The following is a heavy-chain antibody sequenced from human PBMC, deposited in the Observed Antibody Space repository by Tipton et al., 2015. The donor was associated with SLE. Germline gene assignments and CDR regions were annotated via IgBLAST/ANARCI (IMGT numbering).Heavy chain of an antibody. V-gene: IGHV4-34*08. D-gene: IGHD4-17*01. Sequence: LRLSCAASGFTFSSYWMSWVRQAPGKGLEWIGEINHSGSTNYNPSLKSRVTISVDTSKNQFSLKLSSVTAADTAVYYCATLTVTIPRWFDPWGQGTLVTVSS. CDR1: GFTFSSYW. J-gene: IGHJ5*02. CDR2: INHSGST. CDR3: ATLTVTIPRWFDP.